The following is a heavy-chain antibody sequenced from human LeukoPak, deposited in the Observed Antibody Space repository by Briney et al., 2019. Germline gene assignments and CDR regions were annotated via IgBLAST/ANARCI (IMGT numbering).Heavy chain of an antibody. CDR2: IKQDGSEK. CDR1: GFTFSSYW. Sequence: GGSLRLSCAASGFTFSSYWMSWVRQAPGKGLEWVANIKQDGSEKYYVDSVKGRFTISRDNAKNSLYLQMNSLRAEDTAVYYCASAPAGRYSNSAVTYWGQGTLVTVSS. D-gene: IGHD6-6*01. J-gene: IGHJ4*02. CDR3: ASAPAGRYSNSAVTY. V-gene: IGHV3-7*01.